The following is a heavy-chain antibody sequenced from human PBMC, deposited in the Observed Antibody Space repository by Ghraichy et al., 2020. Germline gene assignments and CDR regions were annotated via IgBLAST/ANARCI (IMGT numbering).Heavy chain of an antibody. V-gene: IGHV4-4*07. D-gene: IGHD6-6*01. CDR2: ISTSGST. Sequence: SETLSLTCTVSGGSISNYHWSWIRQPAGKGLEWIGRISTSGSTDYNPSLKSRVTMSVDTSKNQFSLKLTSVTAADTAVYYCAGSTSSLNWFDPWGQGTLVTVSS. CDR3: AGSTSSLNWFDP. CDR1: GGSISNYH. J-gene: IGHJ5*02.